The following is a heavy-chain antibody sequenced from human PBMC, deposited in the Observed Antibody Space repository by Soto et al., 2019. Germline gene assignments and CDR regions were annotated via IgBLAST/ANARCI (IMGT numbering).Heavy chain of an antibody. J-gene: IGHJ3*02. CDR3: ARDQGEDWCMLYGGGSRYSSSWTFDI. CDR1: GGSISSYY. Sequence: SETLSLTCTVSGGSISSYYWSWIRQPPGKGLEWIGYIYYSGSTNYNPSLKSRVTISVDTSKNQFSLKLSSMTAADTAVYYCARDQGEDWCMLYGGGSRYSSSWTFDIWGQGTMVTVSS. CDR2: IYYSGST. D-gene: IGHD2-15*01. V-gene: IGHV4-59*01.